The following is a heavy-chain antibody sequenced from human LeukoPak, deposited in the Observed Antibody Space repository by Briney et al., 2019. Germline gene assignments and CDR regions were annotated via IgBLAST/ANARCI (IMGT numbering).Heavy chain of an antibody. CDR3: ARAPRSWGNWFDP. D-gene: IGHD3-16*01. CDR2: INPNSGGT. J-gene: IGHJ5*02. Sequence: ASVKVSCKASGYTFTGYYMHWVRQAPGQGLEWMGWINPNSGGTNYAQKFQGRVTMTRDTSISTAYMELSRLRSDDTAVYYCARAPRSWGNWFDPWGQGTLVTVSS. V-gene: IGHV1-2*02. CDR1: GYTFTGYY.